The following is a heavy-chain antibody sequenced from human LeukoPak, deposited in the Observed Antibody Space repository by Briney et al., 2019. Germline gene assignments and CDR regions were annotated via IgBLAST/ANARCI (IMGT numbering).Heavy chain of an antibody. J-gene: IGHJ4*02. CDR2: ISAYNGNT. CDR3: ARDLSGWYLNGNY. V-gene: IGHV1-18*01. D-gene: IGHD6-19*01. CDR1: GYTFTSYG. Sequence: GASVKVSCKASGYTFTSYGISWVRQAPGQGLEWMGWISAYNGNTNYAQKLQGRVTMTRDTSISTAYMELSRLRSDDTAVYYCARDLSGWYLNGNYWGQGTLVTVSS.